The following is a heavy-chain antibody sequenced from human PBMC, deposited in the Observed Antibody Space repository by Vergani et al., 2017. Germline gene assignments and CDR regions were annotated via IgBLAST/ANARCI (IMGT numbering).Heavy chain of an antibody. V-gene: IGHV1-18*01. CDR1: VYTFTNYG. Sequence: QVQLVQSGAEVKKPGASVKVSCKSYVYTFTNYGVSWVRQAPGQGLEWMGWISGHNGITKYAQKFQGRVTMTTDTSTSTAYMELRSLRSDDTGVYFCARINILRYFDPSKYYGMDVWGQGTTVTVSS. CDR2: ISGHNGIT. CDR3: ARINILRYFDPSKYYGMDV. J-gene: IGHJ6*02. D-gene: IGHD3-9*01.